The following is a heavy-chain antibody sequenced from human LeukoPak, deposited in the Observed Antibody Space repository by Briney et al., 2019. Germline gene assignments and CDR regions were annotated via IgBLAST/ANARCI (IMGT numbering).Heavy chain of an antibody. Sequence: PSETLSLTCSVSGDSMSRYYWNWIRQTPGKGLEWIGYIFSTGFTSYNPSLRSRVTMSIVTSKNQFSLKLTSVTAADTAVYYCARGGHYGVENWFDPWGHGTLVSVSS. J-gene: IGHJ5*02. V-gene: IGHV4-59*01. CDR3: ARGGHYGVENWFDP. CDR2: IFSTGFT. CDR1: GDSMSRYY. D-gene: IGHD4-17*01.